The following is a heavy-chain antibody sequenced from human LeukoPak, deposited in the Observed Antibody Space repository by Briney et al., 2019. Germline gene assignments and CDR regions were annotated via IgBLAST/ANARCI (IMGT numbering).Heavy chain of an antibody. CDR3: VTSFDY. CDR2: INSDGSST. D-gene: IGHD2-2*01. Sequence: GGSLRLSCAASGFTFSSYAMSWVRQAPGKGLEWVSRINSDGSSTSYADSVKGRFTISRDNAKNTLYLQMNSLRAEDTAVYYCVTSFDYWGQGTLVTVSS. J-gene: IGHJ4*02. V-gene: IGHV3-74*01. CDR1: GFTFSSYA.